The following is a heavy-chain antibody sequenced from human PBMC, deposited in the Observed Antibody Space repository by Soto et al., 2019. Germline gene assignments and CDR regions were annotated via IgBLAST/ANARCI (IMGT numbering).Heavy chain of an antibody. V-gene: IGHV3-21*06. CDR2: ISSTTNYI. CDR3: ARGRMYYSDSSGYYPDAFYI. D-gene: IGHD3-22*01. CDR1: GFTFTRYS. Sequence: GGSLRLSCAASGFTFTRYSMNWVRQAPGKGLEWVSSISSTTNYIYYGDSMKGRFTISRDNAKNSLYLKMNNLRAEDTAVYYCARGRMYYSDSSGYYPDAFYIWGQETMVTVSS. J-gene: IGHJ3*02.